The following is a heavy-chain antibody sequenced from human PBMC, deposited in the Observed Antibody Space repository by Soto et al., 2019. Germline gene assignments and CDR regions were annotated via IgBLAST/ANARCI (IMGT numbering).Heavy chain of an antibody. D-gene: IGHD3-10*01. CDR1: GFTFDDYA. J-gene: IGHJ4*02. Sequence: PGGSLRLSCAASGFTFDDYAMHWVRQAPGKGLEWVTGISWNSDTIGYADSVEGRFTISRDNAKNSLYLQMNSLRAEDTAFYYCARDVWSRASGPPDSWGQGTLVTVSS. CDR3: ARDVWSRASGPPDS. V-gene: IGHV3-9*01. CDR2: ISWNSDTI.